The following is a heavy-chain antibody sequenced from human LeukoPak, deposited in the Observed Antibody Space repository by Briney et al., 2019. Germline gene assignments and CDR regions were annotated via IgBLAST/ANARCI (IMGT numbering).Heavy chain of an antibody. J-gene: IGHJ4*02. CDR3: ARDSGIAVAGSLDY. CDR2: ISSSSSYI. Sequence: GGSLRLSCAASGFTFSSYSMNWVRQAPGKGLEWVSSISSSSSYIYYADSVKGRFTISRDNAKNSLYLQMNSLRAEDMAVYYCARDSGIAVAGSLDYWGQGTLVTVSS. D-gene: IGHD6-19*01. V-gene: IGHV3-21*01. CDR1: GFTFSSYS.